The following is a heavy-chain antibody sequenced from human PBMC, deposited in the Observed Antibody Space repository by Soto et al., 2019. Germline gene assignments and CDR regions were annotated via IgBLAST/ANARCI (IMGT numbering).Heavy chain of an antibody. D-gene: IGHD3-9*01. Sequence: SETLSLTCTVSGDSIGSSRYYWGWIRQPPGKGLEWIGSVYFTGSTYYNPSLKSRVTISVDTSKNQFSLKLSSVTAADTAVYYCAREVYDILTGYPTYFDYWGQGTLVTVSS. CDR1: GDSIGSSRYY. J-gene: IGHJ4*02. V-gene: IGHV4-39*07. CDR3: AREVYDILTGYPTYFDY. CDR2: VYFTGST.